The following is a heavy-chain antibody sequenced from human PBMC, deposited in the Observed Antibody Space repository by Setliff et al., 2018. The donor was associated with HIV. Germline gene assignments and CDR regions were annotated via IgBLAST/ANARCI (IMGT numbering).Heavy chain of an antibody. V-gene: IGHV4-39*07. D-gene: IGHD3-3*01. Sequence: SETLSLTCTVSGDSISSSYYYWGWIRQPPGKGLEWIANIYYRGNTYYNPSLKRRVTISVDTSKNQFSLNLSSVTAADTAVYYCARVRNGYKFERLDYYYMDVWGRGTTVTVSS. J-gene: IGHJ6*03. CDR1: GDSISSSYYY. CDR2: IYYRGNT. CDR3: ARVRNGYKFERLDYYYMDV.